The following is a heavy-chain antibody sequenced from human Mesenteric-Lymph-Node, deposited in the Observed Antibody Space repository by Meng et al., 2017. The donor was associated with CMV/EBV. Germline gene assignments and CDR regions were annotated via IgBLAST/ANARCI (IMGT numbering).Heavy chain of an antibody. V-gene: IGHV3-48*03. J-gene: IGHJ4*02. Sequence: GESLKISCAASGFTFNSHEMNWVRQAPGKGLEWVSYISSSGDGGTIYYADSVKGRFTISRDNAKNSLYLQMNNLRAEDTAVYYCARDDRYCNDTRCYIWIGYWGQGTLVTVSS. CDR3: ARDDRYCNDTRCYIWIGY. CDR1: GFTFNSHE. D-gene: IGHD2-2*02. CDR2: ISSSGDGGTI.